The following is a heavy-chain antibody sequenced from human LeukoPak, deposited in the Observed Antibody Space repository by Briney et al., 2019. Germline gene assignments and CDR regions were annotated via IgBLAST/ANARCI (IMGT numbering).Heavy chain of an antibody. CDR1: GYIFTDYY. V-gene: IGHV1/OR15-1*04. D-gene: IGHD3-16*01. CDR3: AREPRPPVGGVDY. CDR2: INPNSGGT. J-gene: IGHJ4*02. Sequence: ASVKVSCKASGYIFTDYYMHWVRQAPGQELGWMGRINPNSGGTNYAQKFQGRVTMTRDTSTSTVYMELSSLRSEDTAVYYCAREPRPPVGGVDYWGQGTLVTVSS.